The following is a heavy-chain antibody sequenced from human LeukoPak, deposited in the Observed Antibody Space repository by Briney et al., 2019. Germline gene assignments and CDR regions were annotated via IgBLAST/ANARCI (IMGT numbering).Heavy chain of an antibody. CDR1: GGSISSGGYY. Sequence: PSQTLFLTCTVSGGSISSGGYYWSWIRQHPGKGLEWIGYIYYSGSTYCNPSLKSRVTISVDTSKNQFSLKLSSVTAADTAVYYCARSHLRFLEWFLFDPWGQGTLVTVSS. CDR2: IYYSGST. D-gene: IGHD3-3*01. CDR3: ARSHLRFLEWFLFDP. J-gene: IGHJ5*02. V-gene: IGHV4-31*03.